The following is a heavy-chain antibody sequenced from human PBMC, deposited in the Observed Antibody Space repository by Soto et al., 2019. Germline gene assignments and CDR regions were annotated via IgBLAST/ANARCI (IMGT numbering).Heavy chain of an antibody. J-gene: IGHJ6*02. CDR1: GGTFSSYA. Sequence: SVKVSCKASGGTFSSYAISWVRQAPGQGLEWMGGIIPIFGTANYAQKFQGRVTITADESTSTAYMELSSLRSEDTAVYYCARAPCAGSGWCYYYYDMDVWGQGTTVTVSS. D-gene: IGHD6-19*01. V-gene: IGHV1-69*13. CDR2: IIPIFGTA. CDR3: ARAPCAGSGWCYYYYDMDV.